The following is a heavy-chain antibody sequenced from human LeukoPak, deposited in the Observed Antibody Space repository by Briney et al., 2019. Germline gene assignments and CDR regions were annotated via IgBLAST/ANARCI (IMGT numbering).Heavy chain of an antibody. CDR3: ASDFTRSGSFSMCLYYFDY. CDR2: INPKGGGT. Sequence: ASVKVSCKVSGYTVTGFCMYWVRHAPGQGLEWMGRINPKGGGTNYAQKFQGRVTMTRDTSISPAYMELLRLRSDDTAVYYRASDFTRSGSFSMCLYYFDYWGQGTLVTVSS. J-gene: IGHJ4*02. CDR1: GYTVTGFC. D-gene: IGHD3-10*01. V-gene: IGHV1-2*02.